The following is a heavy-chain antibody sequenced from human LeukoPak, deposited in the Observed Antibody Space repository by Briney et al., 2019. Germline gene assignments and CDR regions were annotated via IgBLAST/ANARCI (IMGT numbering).Heavy chain of an antibody. CDR3: ARGPRFGELLWHWFDP. Sequence: SETLSLTCTVSGYSISSGHYWGWIRPPPGKGLEWIGSMYHSGSTYYNPPLKSRVTISEDTSKNQFSLKLRSVTAADTAVYYCARGPRFGELLWHWFDPWGQGTMVTVSS. CDR2: MYHSGST. V-gene: IGHV4-38-2*02. J-gene: IGHJ5*02. CDR1: GYSISSGHY. D-gene: IGHD3-10*01.